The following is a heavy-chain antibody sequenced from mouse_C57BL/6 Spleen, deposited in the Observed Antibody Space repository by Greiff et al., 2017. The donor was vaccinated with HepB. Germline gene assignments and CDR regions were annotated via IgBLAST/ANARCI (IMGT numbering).Heavy chain of an antibody. V-gene: IGHV1-61*01. CDR1: GYTFTSYW. D-gene: IGHD1-1*02. Sequence: QVQLQQPGAELVRPGSSVKLSCKASGYTFTSYWMDWVKQRPGQGLEWIGNIYPSDSETHYNQKFKDKATLTVDKSSSTAYMQLSSLTSDDSAVYYCARTYYDGGGAYWGQGTLVTVSA. CDR2: IYPSDSET. CDR3: ARTYYDGGGAY. J-gene: IGHJ3*01.